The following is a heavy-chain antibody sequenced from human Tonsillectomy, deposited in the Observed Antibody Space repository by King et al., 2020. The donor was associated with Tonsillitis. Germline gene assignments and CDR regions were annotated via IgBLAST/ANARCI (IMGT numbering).Heavy chain of an antibody. V-gene: IGHV3-21*01. Sequence: QLVQSGGGLVKPGGSLRLSCAASGFTFNSYSMNWVRQAPGKGLEWVSSISSSSSYIYYADSVKGRFTISRDNAKNSLYLQMNSLRAEDTAVYYCARAPQQQLAYYFDYWGQGTLVTVSS. CDR2: ISSSSSYI. CDR1: GFTFNSYS. D-gene: IGHD6-13*01. J-gene: IGHJ4*02. CDR3: ARAPQQQLAYYFDY.